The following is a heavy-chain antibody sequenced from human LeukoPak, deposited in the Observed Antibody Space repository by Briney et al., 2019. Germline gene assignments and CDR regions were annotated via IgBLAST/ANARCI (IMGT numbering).Heavy chain of an antibody. Sequence: SETLSLTCTVSGDSISSYYWSWFRQPPGERLEWIAYTHYSGSSNYNPSLKSRVTISLDTSKNQLSLKLTSVTAADTAVYYCARQDYAGNSAGAFDIWGQGTMVIVSS. V-gene: IGHV4-59*08. CDR3: ARQDYAGNSAGAFDI. D-gene: IGHD4-23*01. CDR1: GDSISSYY. CDR2: THYSGSS. J-gene: IGHJ3*02.